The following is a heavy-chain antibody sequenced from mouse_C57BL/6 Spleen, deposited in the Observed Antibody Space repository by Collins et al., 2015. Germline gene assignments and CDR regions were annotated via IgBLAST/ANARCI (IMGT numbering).Heavy chain of an antibody. CDR3: APIYDGAWFAY. V-gene: IGHV14-2*01. Sequence: KATITADTSSNTAYLQLSSLTSEDTAVYYCAPIYDGAWFAYWGQGTLVTVSA. D-gene: IGHD2-3*01. J-gene: IGHJ3*01.